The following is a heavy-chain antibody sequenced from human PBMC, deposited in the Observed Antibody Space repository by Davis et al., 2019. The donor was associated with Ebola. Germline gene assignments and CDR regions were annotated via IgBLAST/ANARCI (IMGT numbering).Heavy chain of an antibody. J-gene: IGHJ4*02. CDR2: TNSDGSSV. CDR1: GFTFSSYW. CDR3: ARDLGSDWNFPFDS. V-gene: IGHV3-74*01. Sequence: GESLKISCAASGFTFSSYWMHWVRQAPGKELVWVSRTNSDGSSVSYADSVKGRFTISRDNAKNTLYLQMNSLTTEDTAVYYCARDLGSDWNFPFDSWGQGTLVTVSS. D-gene: IGHD1-7*01.